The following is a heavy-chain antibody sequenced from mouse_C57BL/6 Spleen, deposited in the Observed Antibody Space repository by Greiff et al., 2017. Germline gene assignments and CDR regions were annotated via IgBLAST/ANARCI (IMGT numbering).Heavy chain of an antibody. V-gene: IGHV5-4*01. CDR1: GFTFSSYA. CDR2: ISAGGSYN. Sequence: VQLKESGGGLVKPGGSLKISCAASGFTFSSYAMCWVRQTPEKRLEWVATISAGGSYNYYPDNVKGRFTSSGDNARYNLYLQMSHLKSEATAVYYCARDYDGAMAYWGQGTSVTVSA. J-gene: IGHJ4*01. D-gene: IGHD2-12*01. CDR3: ARDYDGAMAY.